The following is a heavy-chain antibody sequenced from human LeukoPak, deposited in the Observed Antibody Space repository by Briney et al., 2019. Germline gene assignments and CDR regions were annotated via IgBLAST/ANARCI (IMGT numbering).Heavy chain of an antibody. CDR2: VSRSGDTE. Sequence: GGSLRLSCAASGFIFSSYEMAWVRHAPGKGLEYISHVSRSGDTEHHADSVKGRFTISRDNAENSLFLQMNSLRVEDTAIYYCARSVGGYFYFYMDAWGKGTTVTISS. V-gene: IGHV3-48*03. CDR1: GFIFSSYE. CDR3: ARSVGGYFYFYMDA. D-gene: IGHD1-26*01. J-gene: IGHJ6*03.